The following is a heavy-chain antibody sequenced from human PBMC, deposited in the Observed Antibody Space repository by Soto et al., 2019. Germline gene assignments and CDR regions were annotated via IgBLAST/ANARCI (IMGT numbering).Heavy chain of an antibody. CDR3: AIHDCTNDVCLEAAVTVGGALEY. D-gene: IGHD2-8*01. J-gene: IGHJ4*02. V-gene: IGHV3-74*01. CDR2: ISGDGTTT. Sequence: EVQLVESGGGLVQPGEALRLACAASGFSIRKYWMHWVRQAPWKGPVWVSYISGDGTTTDYAGSVKGRFPISIDTANNAMFLQMDSLRVEDTAIYFCAIHDCTNDVCLEAAVTVGGALEYWGRGAQVPVSS. CDR1: GFSIRKYW.